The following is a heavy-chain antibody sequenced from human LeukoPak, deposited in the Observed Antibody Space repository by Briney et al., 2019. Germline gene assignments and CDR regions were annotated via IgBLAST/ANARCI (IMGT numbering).Heavy chain of an antibody. CDR3: ARQSRVSGSWYIIDY. J-gene: IGHJ4*02. D-gene: IGHD6-13*01. CDR1: GYSFISYW. CDR2: IHPGDSEP. V-gene: IGHV5-51*01. Sequence: GESLKISCKGSGYSFISYWIGWVRQMPGKGLEWMGIIHPGDSEPTYSPSFRGQVSISADKSISTAYLQWSSLKASDTAMYYCARQSRVSGSWYIIDYWGQGTLVTVSS.